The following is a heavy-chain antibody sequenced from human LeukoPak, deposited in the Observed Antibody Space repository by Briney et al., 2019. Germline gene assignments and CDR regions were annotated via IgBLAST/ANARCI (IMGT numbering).Heavy chain of an antibody. Sequence: GGSLRLSCAASGFTFDDYAMHWVRQAPGKGLEWVSGISWNSGSIGYADFVKGRFTISRDNAKNSLYLQMNSLRVEDSALYYCAKDSYSSSWSSLDYWGQGTLVTVSS. V-gene: IGHV3-9*01. CDR3: AKDSYSSSWSSLDY. D-gene: IGHD6-13*01. J-gene: IGHJ4*02. CDR1: GFTFDDYA. CDR2: ISWNSGSI.